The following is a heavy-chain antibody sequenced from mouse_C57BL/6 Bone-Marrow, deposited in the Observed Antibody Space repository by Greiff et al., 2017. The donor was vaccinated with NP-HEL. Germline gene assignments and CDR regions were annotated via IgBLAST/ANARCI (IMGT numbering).Heavy chain of an antibody. CDR2: ISSGGSYT. V-gene: IGHV5-6*01. D-gene: IGHD2-3*01. Sequence: EVQRVESGGDLVKPGGSLKLSCAASGFTFSSYGMSWVRQTPDKRLEWVATISSGGSYTYYPDSVKGRFTISRDNAKNTLYLQMSSRKSEDTAMYYCAIYDGYWYFDVWGTGTTVTVSS. CDR1: GFTFSSYG. CDR3: AIYDGYWYFDV. J-gene: IGHJ1*03.